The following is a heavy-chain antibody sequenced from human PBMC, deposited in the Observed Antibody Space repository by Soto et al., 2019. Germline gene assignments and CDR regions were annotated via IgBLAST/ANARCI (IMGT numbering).Heavy chain of an antibody. CDR3: ARLGVEMATTTHFDY. J-gene: IGHJ4*02. D-gene: IGHD1-1*01. Sequence: PGASLKTSCKGSGYSFTSYWSGWVRQMPGKGLEWMGIIYPGDSDTRYSPSFQGQVTISADKSISTTYLQWSSLKASDTAMYYCARLGVEMATTTHFDYWGQGTLVTVSS. CDR1: GYSFTSYW. V-gene: IGHV5-51*01. CDR2: IYPGDSDT.